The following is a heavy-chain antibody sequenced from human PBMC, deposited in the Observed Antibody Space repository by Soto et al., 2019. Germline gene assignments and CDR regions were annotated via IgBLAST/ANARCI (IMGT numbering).Heavy chain of an antibody. CDR3: ARVRNKVATNGPFDP. J-gene: IGHJ5*02. CDR2: IIPIFGTA. Sequence: SVKTLCKVSGGNCSSYAISWVRQAPGQGLEWMGGIIPIFGTANYAQKFQGRVTITADESTSTAYMELSSLRSEDTAVYHCARVRNKVATNGPFDPWGQGTLVTVSS. D-gene: IGHD5-12*01. CDR1: GGNCSSYA. V-gene: IGHV1-69*13.